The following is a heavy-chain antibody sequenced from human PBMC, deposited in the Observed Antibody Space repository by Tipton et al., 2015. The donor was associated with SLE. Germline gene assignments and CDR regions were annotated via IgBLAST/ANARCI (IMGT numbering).Heavy chain of an antibody. D-gene: IGHD1-26*01. CDR2: ISGIA. CDR3: GRSGELQSFDF. J-gene: IGHJ3*01. V-gene: IGHV1-69*10. Sequence: LVQSGASVRLSCKASGGIFHRYAIIWVRQAPGQRLEWMGGISGIANYAQKFQGRVTITADGSTSTAYMELGSLTSEDTAVYYCGRSGELQSFDFWGQGTMVIVSS. CDR1: GGIFHRYA.